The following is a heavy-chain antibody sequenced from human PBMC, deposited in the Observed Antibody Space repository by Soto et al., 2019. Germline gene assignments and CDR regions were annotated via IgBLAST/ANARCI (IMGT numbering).Heavy chain of an antibody. CDR1: GGSISSYY. V-gene: IGHV4-59*08. CDR3: ARRGDDCSSTSCYLGWFDP. D-gene: IGHD2-2*01. Sequence: QVQLQESGPGLVKPSETLSLTCTVSGGSISSYYWSWIRQPPGKGLEWIGYIYYSGSTNYNPSLKSRVTISVDTSKNQFSRKLSSVTAADTAVYYCARRGDDCSSTSCYLGWFDPWGRGTLVTVSS. J-gene: IGHJ5*02. CDR2: IYYSGST.